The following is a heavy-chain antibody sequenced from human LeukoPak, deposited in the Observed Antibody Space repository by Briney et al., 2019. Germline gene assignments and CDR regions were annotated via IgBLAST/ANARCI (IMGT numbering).Heavy chain of an antibody. CDR3: AKVGPYYDFWSGYYTGRVY. CDR1: GFTFANYA. CDR2: ISGSGGST. D-gene: IGHD3-3*01. V-gene: IGHV3-23*01. J-gene: IGHJ4*02. Sequence: GGSLRLSCAASGFTFANYAMTWVRQAPGKGLEWVSAISGSGGSTYYADSVKGRFTISRDNSKNALYLQMNSLRAEDTAVYYCAKVGPYYDFWSGYYTGRVYWGQGTLVTVSS.